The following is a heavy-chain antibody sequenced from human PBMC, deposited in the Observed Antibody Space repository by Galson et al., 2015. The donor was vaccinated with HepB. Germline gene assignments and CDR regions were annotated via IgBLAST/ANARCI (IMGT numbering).Heavy chain of an antibody. CDR1: GGSIGSSSYY. J-gene: IGHJ4*02. Sequence: ETLSLTCTVSGGSIGSSSYYWGWIRQPPGKGLEWIGSIYYSGSTYYNPSLKSRVTISVDTSKNQFSLKLSSVTAADTAVYYCARSRTMDDYANFDYWGQGTLVTVSS. CDR3: ARSRTMDDYANFDY. D-gene: IGHD4-17*01. V-gene: IGHV4-39*01. CDR2: IYYSGST.